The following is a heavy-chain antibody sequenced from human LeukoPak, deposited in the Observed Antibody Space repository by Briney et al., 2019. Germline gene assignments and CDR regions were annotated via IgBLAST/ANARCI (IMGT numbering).Heavy chain of an antibody. V-gene: IGHV3-20*04. D-gene: IGHD6-19*01. CDR3: ARVGDSSGWDPFAY. Sequence: GGSLRLSCAASGFTFDDYGMSWVRQAPGKGLEWVSGINWNVGSTVYADSVKGRFTISRDNAKNYLYLQMNSLRAEDTALYYCARVGDSSGWDPFAYWGQGTLVTVSS. J-gene: IGHJ4*02. CDR2: INWNVGST. CDR1: GFTFDDYG.